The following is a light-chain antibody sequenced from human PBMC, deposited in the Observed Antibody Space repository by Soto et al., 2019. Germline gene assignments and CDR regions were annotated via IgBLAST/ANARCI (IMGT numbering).Light chain of an antibody. CDR2: GNT. Sequence: QSVLTQPPSVSGAPGQRVTISCTGSTSNIGAGYNVHWYQQLPGAAPKLLIYGNTNRPSGVPDRFSGSKSGTSASLAITGLQADDEAVFYCQSYDSSLSDVVFGGGTQLTVL. V-gene: IGLV1-40*01. J-gene: IGLJ2*01. CDR1: TSNIGAGYN. CDR3: QSYDSSLSDVV.